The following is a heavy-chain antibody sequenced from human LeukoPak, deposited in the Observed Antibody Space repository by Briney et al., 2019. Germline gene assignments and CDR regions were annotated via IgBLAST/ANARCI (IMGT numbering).Heavy chain of an antibody. J-gene: IGHJ4*02. CDR1: GFTFSSYS. CDR3: YFVRLGTGLDY. CDR2: ISSSSSYI. Sequence: PGGSLRLSCAASGFTFSSYSMHGVRQPPGKGREGVSSISSSSSYIYYEDSVKGLFTISRNNAKNSLYLQMNSLRAEDTAVYYCYFVRLGTGLDYWGQGTLVTVSS. D-gene: IGHD3-16*01. V-gene: IGHV3-21*01.